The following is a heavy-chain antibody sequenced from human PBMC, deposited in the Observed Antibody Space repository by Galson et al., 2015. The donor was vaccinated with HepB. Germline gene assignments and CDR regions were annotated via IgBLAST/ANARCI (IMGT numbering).Heavy chain of an antibody. D-gene: IGHD6-13*01. CDR3: AREGRQQQLVQAHAFDI. Sequence: SLRLSCAASGFTFSDNYMSWVRQAPGKGLEWVSVIYSGGSTYYADSVKGRFTISRDNSKNTLYLQMNSLRAEDTAVYYCAREGRQQQLVQAHAFDIWGQGTMVTVSS. V-gene: IGHV3-53*01. CDR2: IYSGGST. CDR1: GFTFSDNY. J-gene: IGHJ3*02.